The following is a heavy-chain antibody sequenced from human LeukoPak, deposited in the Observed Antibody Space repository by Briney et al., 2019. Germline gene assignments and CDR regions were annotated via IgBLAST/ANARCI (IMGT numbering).Heavy chain of an antibody. CDR1: GYTFTSYY. CDR2: INPSGGST. CDR3: ARGGLLTRYYYDSSGYYNY. Sequence: GASVKVSCKASGYTFTSYYMHWVRQAPGQGLEWMGIINPSGGSTSYAQKFQGRVTMTRDTSTSTVYMELSSLRSEDTAVYYCARGGLLTRYYYDSSGYYNYWGRGTLVTVSS. D-gene: IGHD3-22*01. J-gene: IGHJ4*02. V-gene: IGHV1-46*01.